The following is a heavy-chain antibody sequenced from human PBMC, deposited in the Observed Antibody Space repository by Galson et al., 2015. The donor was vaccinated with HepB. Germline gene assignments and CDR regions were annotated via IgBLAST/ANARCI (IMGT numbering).Heavy chain of an antibody. CDR2: ISAYNGNT. Sequence: SVKVSCKASGYTFTSYGISWVRQAPGQGLEWMGWISAYNGNTNYAQKLQGRVTMTTDASTSTAYMELRSLRSDDTAVYYCARVRYDGSGSYYSDYYYYYYMDVWGKGTTVTVSS. CDR1: GYTFTSYG. CDR3: ARVRYDGSGSYYSDYYYYYYMDV. V-gene: IGHV1-18*01. D-gene: IGHD3-10*01. J-gene: IGHJ6*03.